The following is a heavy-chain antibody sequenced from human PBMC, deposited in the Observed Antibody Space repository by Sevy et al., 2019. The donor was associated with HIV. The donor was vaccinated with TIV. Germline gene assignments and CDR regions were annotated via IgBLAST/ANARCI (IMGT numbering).Heavy chain of an antibody. CDR2: INPNSGGT. CDR1: GYTFTGYY. CDR3: ARGRYYGSGSWSATPYYFDY. J-gene: IGHJ4*02. Sequence: ASVKVSCKASGYTFTGYYMHWVRQAPGQGLEWMGRINPNSGGTNYAQKFQGRVTMTRDTSISTAYMELGRLRSDDTAVYYCARGRYYGSGSWSATPYYFDYWGQGTLVTVSS. D-gene: IGHD3-10*01. V-gene: IGHV1-2*06.